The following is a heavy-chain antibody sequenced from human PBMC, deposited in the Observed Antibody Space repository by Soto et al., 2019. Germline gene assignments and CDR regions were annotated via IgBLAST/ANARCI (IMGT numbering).Heavy chain of an antibody. Sequence: SETLSLTCAVYGGSFSGYYWSWIRQPPGKGLEWIGEINHSGSTNYNPSLKSRVTISVDTSKNQFSLKLSSVTAADTAVYYCARGCLPYYYDSSGYPNWFDPWGQGTLVTVSS. V-gene: IGHV4-34*01. D-gene: IGHD3-22*01. CDR2: INHSGST. CDR1: GGSFSGYY. CDR3: ARGCLPYYYDSSGYPNWFDP. J-gene: IGHJ5*02.